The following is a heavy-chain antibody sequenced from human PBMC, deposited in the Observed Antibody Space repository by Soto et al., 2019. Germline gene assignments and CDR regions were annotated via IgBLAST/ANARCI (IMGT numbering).Heavy chain of an antibody. J-gene: IGHJ4*02. Sequence: GGTLRLSSAASAFTFTRYSMNWVRQAPGKGLEWVSSISRTTNYIYYGDSMKGRFTISRDNAKNSLYLEMNSLRAEDTAVYYCARESEDLTSNFDYWGQGTLVPVSS. CDR1: AFTFTRYS. CDR3: ARESEDLTSNFDY. V-gene: IGHV3-21*06. CDR2: ISRTTNYI.